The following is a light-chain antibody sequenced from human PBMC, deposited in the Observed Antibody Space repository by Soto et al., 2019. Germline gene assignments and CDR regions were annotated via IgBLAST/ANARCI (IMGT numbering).Light chain of an antibody. CDR2: LNSDGRH. CDR3: QTWGTGIRV. CDR1: SGHRSYA. J-gene: IGLJ3*02. Sequence: QLVLTQSPSASASLGASVKLTCTLNSGHRSYAIAWHQQQPEKGPRYLMKLNSDGRHSKGDGIPDRFSGSSSGAERYLTISSLQSEDEADYYCQTWGTGIRVFGGGTKLTVL. V-gene: IGLV4-69*01.